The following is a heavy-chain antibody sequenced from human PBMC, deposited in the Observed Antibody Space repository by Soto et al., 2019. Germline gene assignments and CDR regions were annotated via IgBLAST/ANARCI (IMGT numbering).Heavy chain of an antibody. J-gene: IGHJ5*02. V-gene: IGHV1-2*02. CDR2: ISPHSGGT. CDR1: GYSFTDYY. CDR3: APSPGGLRLDP. Sequence: QVQLVQSGAEVKKPGASVKVSCKASGYSFTDYYIHWVRQAPGQGLEWMGWISPHSGGTKYAQAFQDRVTMPRDTSISTVYLDLSRLRSDDTAVYYCAPSPGGLRLDPWGQGTLVTVSS. D-gene: IGHD3-10*01.